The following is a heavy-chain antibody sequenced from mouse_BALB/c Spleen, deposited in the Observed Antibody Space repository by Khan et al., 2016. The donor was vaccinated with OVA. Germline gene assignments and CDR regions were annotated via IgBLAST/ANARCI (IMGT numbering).Heavy chain of an antibody. D-gene: IGHD2-1*01. Sequence: EVMLVESGGGLVKPGGSLKLSCAASGFTFSTYAMSWVRQTPEKRLEWVATISSDGDYTYYPDSVKGRFTISRDTAKNTLYLQMSSLRSEDTAMYYCARSPYGNFAYWGQGTLVTVSA. CDR1: GFTFSTYA. V-gene: IGHV5-9-1*01. CDR2: ISSDGDYT. CDR3: ARSPYGNFAY. J-gene: IGHJ3*01.